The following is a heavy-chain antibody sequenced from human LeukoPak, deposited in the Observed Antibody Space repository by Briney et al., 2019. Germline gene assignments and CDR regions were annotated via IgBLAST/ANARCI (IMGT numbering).Heavy chain of an antibody. CDR2: IRSKANTYAT. D-gene: IGHD3-22*01. CDR3: SRSTDSSGYYLDY. J-gene: IGHJ4*02. V-gene: IGHV3-73*01. CDR1: GFTFSGSA. Sequence: PGGSLRLSCAASGFTFSGSAVHWVRQASGKGLEWVGRIRSKANTYATAYAASVKGRFTISRDDSKSTAYLQMNSLKTEDTAVYYCSRSTDSSGYYLDYWGQRTLVTVSS.